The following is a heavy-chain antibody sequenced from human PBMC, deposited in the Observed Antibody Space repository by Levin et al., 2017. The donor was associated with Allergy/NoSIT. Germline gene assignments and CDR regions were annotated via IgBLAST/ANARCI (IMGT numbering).Heavy chain of an antibody. V-gene: IGHV3-66*01. CDR2: IYSGGST. Sequence: GESLKISCAASGFTVSSNYMSWVRQAPGKGLEWVSVIYSGGSTYYADSVKGRFTISRDNSKNTLYLQMNSLRAEDTAVYYCARDGRGYSFDYWGQGTLVTVSS. D-gene: IGHD5-18*01. CDR3: ARDGRGYSFDY. CDR1: GFTVSSNY. J-gene: IGHJ4*02.